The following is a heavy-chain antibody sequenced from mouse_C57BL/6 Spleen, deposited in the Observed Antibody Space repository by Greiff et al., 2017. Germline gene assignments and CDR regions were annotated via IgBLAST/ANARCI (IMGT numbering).Heavy chain of an antibody. J-gene: IGHJ2*01. CDR3: AIRIFYDGYYFDY. D-gene: IGHD2-3*01. Sequence: QVQLQQSGPELVKPGASVKISCKASGYAFSSSWMNWVKQRPGKGLEWIGRIYPGDGDTNYNGKFKGKATLTADKSSSTAYMQLSSLTSEDSAVYFCAIRIFYDGYYFDYWGQGTTLTVSS. CDR2: IYPGDGDT. CDR1: GYAFSSSW. V-gene: IGHV1-82*01.